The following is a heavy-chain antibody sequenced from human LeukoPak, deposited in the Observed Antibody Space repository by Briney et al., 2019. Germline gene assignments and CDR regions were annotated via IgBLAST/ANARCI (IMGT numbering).Heavy chain of an antibody. CDR3: ARGFECCSGGSCYWSWFDP. J-gene: IGHJ5*02. V-gene: IGHV3-7*03. D-gene: IGHD2-15*01. CDR1: GFPFNAYW. CDR2: IRQDGDTK. Sequence: PGGSLRLSCAASGFPFNAYWMTWVRQAPGKGLEWVANIRQDGDTKYYVDSVKGRFTISRDNAKNSLYLQMNSLRAEDTAVYYCARGFECCSGGSCYWSWFDPWGQGTLVTVSS.